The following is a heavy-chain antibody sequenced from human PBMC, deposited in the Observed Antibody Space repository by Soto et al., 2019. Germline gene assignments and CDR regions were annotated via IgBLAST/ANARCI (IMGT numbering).Heavy chain of an antibody. CDR1: GFTFSSYG. CDR2: ISYDGSNK. D-gene: IGHD6-13*01. CDR3: AKVGASSSWYSYNWFDP. J-gene: IGHJ5*02. Sequence: QVQLVESGGGVVQPGRSLRLSCAASGFTFSSYGMHWVRQAPGKGLEWVAVISYDGSNKYYADSVKGRFTISRDNSKNTLYRQMNSLRAEDTAVYYCAKVGASSSWYSYNWFDPWGQGTLVTVSS. V-gene: IGHV3-30*18.